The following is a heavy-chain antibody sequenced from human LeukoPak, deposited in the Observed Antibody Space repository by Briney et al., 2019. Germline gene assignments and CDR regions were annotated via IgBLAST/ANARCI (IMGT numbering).Heavy chain of an antibody. V-gene: IGHV4-59*01. Sequence: SETLSLTCTVSGGSISSYYWSWIRQPPGKGLEWIGYIYYSGSTNYNPSLKSRVTISVDTSKNQFSLKLSSVTAADTAVYYCASLDCSSTSCYLFGAFDIWGQGTMVTVSS. CDR1: GGSISSYY. D-gene: IGHD2-2*01. CDR3: ASLDCSSTSCYLFGAFDI. J-gene: IGHJ3*02. CDR2: IYYSGST.